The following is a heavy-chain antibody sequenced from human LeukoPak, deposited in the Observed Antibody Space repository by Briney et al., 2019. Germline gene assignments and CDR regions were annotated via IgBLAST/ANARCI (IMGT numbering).Heavy chain of an antibody. Sequence: HPGGSLRLSCAASGFTFSSYWMSWVRQAPGKGREWMANINQDGSEKYYVDSVKGRFTISRDNGRSSLFLQMNSLRVEDTAVYYCARDRHGDTGDWSFDLWGRGTLVTVSS. CDR2: INQDGSEK. J-gene: IGHJ2*01. CDR1: GFTFSSYW. V-gene: IGHV3-7*01. D-gene: IGHD4-17*01. CDR3: ARDRHGDTGDWSFDL.